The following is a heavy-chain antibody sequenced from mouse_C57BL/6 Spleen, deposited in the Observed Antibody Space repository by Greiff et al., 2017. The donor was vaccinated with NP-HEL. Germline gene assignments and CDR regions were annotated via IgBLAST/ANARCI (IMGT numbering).Heavy chain of an antibody. CDR2: ISYDGSN. Sequence: EVQLQQSGPGLVKPSQSLSLTCSVTGYSITSGYYWNWIRQFPGNKLEWMGYISYDGSNNYNPSLKNRISITRDTSKNQFFLKLNSVTTEDTATYYCARGGTTVGSYFDVWGTGTTVTVSS. CDR1: GYSITSGYY. CDR3: ARGGTTVGSYFDV. D-gene: IGHD1-1*01. V-gene: IGHV3-6*01. J-gene: IGHJ1*03.